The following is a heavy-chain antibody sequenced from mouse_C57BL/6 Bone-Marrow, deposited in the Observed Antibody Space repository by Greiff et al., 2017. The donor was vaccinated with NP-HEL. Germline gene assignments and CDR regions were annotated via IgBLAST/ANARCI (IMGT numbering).Heavy chain of an antibody. J-gene: IGHJ3*01. CDR3: ARGDDYDGAWFAY. V-gene: IGHV1-61*01. Sequence: QVQLQQPGAELVRPGSSVKLSCKASGYTFTSYWMDWVKQRPGQGLEWIGNIYPSDSETHYNQKFKDKATLTVDKSSSTAYMQLSSLTSEDSAVYYCARGDDYDGAWFAYWGQGTLVTVSA. D-gene: IGHD2-4*01. CDR1: GYTFTSYW. CDR2: IYPSDSET.